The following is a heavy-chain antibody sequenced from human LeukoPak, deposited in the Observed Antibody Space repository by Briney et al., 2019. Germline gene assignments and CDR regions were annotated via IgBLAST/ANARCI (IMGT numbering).Heavy chain of an antibody. Sequence: GASVKVSCKASGYTFTSYDINWVRQATGQGLEWMGWMNPNSGNTGYAQKFQGRVTMTRNTSISTAYMELSSLRSEDTAVYYCARREGRYYYGSGRRPGWFDPWGQGTLVTVSS. J-gene: IGHJ5*02. CDR2: MNPNSGNT. D-gene: IGHD3-10*01. V-gene: IGHV1-8*01. CDR1: GYTFTSYD. CDR3: ARREGRYYYGSGRRPGWFDP.